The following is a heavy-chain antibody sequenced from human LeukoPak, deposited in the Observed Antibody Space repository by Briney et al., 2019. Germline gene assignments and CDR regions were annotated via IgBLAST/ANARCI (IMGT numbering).Heavy chain of an antibody. Sequence: GGSLRLSCEASGFTVSSNYMTWVRQAPGKGLEWVAVIYSGAGTYYADSVKGRFTVSRDNSKNTSYLQMNSLRPEDTAVYYCARGGNGAPDYWGQGTLVTVSS. CDR1: GFTVSSNY. CDR3: ARGGNGAPDY. CDR2: IYSGAGT. V-gene: IGHV3-53*01. D-gene: IGHD2-8*01. J-gene: IGHJ4*02.